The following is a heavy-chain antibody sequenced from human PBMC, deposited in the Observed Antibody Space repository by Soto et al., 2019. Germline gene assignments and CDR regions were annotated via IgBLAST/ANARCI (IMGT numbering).Heavy chain of an antibody. D-gene: IGHD3-10*01. Sequence: SVKVSCKASGFTFTSSSVQWVRQARGQRLEWIGWIVVGSGNTNYAQKFQERVTITRDMSTSTAYMELSSLRSEDTAVYYCAAETIGAYAFDIWGQGTMVTVSS. CDR2: IVVGSGNT. CDR3: AAETIGAYAFDI. J-gene: IGHJ3*02. V-gene: IGHV1-58*01. CDR1: GFTFTSSS.